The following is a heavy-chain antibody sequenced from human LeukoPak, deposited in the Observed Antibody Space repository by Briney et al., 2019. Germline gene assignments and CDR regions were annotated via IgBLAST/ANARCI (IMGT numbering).Heavy chain of an antibody. CDR3: ARKLNRRSYKEYNWFDP. CDR2: IYYSGST. J-gene: IGHJ5*02. Sequence: SETLSLTCTVSGGSISSYYWSWIRQPPGKGLEWIGYIYYSGSTNYNPSLKSRVTISVDTSKNQFSLKLSSVTAADTAVYYCARKLNRRSYKEYNWFDPWGQGILVTVSS. V-gene: IGHV4-59*12. D-gene: IGHD1-1*01. CDR1: GGSISSYY.